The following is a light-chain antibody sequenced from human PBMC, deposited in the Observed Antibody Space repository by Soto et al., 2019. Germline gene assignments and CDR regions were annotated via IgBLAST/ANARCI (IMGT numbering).Light chain of an antibody. J-gene: IGLJ1*01. V-gene: IGLV2-14*01. CDR3: SSRTTSNPYV. CDR1: SSDIGAYNS. CDR2: EGS. Sequence: QSALTQPASVSGSPGQSITISCTGTSSDIGAYNSVSWYQQHPGKAPKLMIYEGSNRPPGVSKRFSASKSGNTAPLTISGLQAEDDADYYCSSRTTSNPYVFGTGTKVTVL.